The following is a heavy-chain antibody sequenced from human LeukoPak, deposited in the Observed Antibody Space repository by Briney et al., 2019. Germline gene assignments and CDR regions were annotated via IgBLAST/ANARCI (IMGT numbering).Heavy chain of an antibody. V-gene: IGHV3-23*01. CDR1: GFNFFNYA. CDR3: AKHYDYYYYYYIDV. CDR2: ISGSGDMT. D-gene: IGHD3-16*01. J-gene: IGHJ6*03. Sequence: GGSLRLSCIASGFNFFNYAMTWVRQAPGGGLEWVAYISGSGDMTFYAESMKGRFTISRDYSKNTLHLYMDSLRVEDTAIYYCAKHYDYYYYYYIDVWGKGTTVTVSS.